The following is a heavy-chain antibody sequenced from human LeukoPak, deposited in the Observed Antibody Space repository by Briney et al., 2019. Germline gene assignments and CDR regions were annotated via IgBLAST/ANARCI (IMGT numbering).Heavy chain of an antibody. CDR3: ARALGGYYYGSGSSYYFDY. Sequence: SETLSLTCTVSGGSISSSSYYWGWIRQPPGKGLEWIGSIYYSGSTYYNPSLKSRVTISVDTSKNQFSLKLSSVTAADTAVYYCARALGGYYYGSGSSYYFDYWGQGTLVTVSS. CDR1: GGSISSSSYY. D-gene: IGHD3-10*01. V-gene: IGHV4-39*07. CDR2: IYYSGST. J-gene: IGHJ4*02.